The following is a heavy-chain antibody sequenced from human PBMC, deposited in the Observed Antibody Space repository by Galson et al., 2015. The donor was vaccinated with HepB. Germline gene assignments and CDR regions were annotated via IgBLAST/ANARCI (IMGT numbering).Heavy chain of an antibody. CDR2: ISYNGSNT. D-gene: IGHD2-21*01. CDR1: GFTFSSYA. Sequence: SLRLSCAASGFTFSSYAMHWVRQAPGKGLEWVSVISYNGSNTYYADSVKGRFTISRDNSKNTLYLQMNSLRAEDTAVYYCARDRVHILVPRVYYYSGMHVWGQGTTFTVSS. CDR3: ARDRVHILVPRVYYYSGMHV. V-gene: IGHV3-30-3*01. J-gene: IGHJ6*02.